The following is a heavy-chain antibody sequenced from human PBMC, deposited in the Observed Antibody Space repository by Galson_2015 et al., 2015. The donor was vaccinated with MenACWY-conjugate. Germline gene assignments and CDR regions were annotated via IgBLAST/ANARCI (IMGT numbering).Heavy chain of an antibody. Sequence: SLRLSCAASGFTFSNYWMTWVRQAPGKGLEWVANINQDGSVKNYVDSVKGRFTISRDNAENSLRLQMDSLRAEDTAVYYCARDPPRYYDNNYDMDVWGQGTTVTVSS. J-gene: IGHJ6*02. CDR1: GFTFSNYW. V-gene: IGHV3-7*03. CDR3: ARDPPRYYDNNYDMDV. CDR2: INQDGSVK. D-gene: IGHD3-22*01.